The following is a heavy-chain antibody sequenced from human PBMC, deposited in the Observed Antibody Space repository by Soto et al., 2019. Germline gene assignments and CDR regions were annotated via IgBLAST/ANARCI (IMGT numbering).Heavy chain of an antibody. CDR1: GGSFSGYY. V-gene: IGHV4-34*01. Sequence: SETLSLTCAVYGGSFSGYYWSCIRQPPGKGLEGIGESNHSGSTNYDPSLKSRVTISVDTSKNQFSLKLSSVTAADTAVYYCARDCIAVAGPAYYYYYGMDVWGQGTTVTVSS. J-gene: IGHJ6*02. D-gene: IGHD6-19*01. CDR2: SNHSGST. CDR3: ARDCIAVAGPAYYYYYGMDV.